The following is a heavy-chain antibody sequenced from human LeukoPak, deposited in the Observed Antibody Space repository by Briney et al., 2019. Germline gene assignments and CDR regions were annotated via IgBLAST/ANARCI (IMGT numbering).Heavy chain of an antibody. CDR1: GGSISGYY. Sequence: SETLSLTCTVSGGSISGYYWSWIRQPPGKGLEWIGYIYYSGSTNYNPSLKSRVTISVDTSMNQFSLKLSSVTAADTAVYYCARGQWFRAFWSRGTPVTVSS. CDR2: IYYSGST. D-gene: IGHD3-10*01. CDR3: ARGQWFRAF. V-gene: IGHV4-59*01. J-gene: IGHJ4*02.